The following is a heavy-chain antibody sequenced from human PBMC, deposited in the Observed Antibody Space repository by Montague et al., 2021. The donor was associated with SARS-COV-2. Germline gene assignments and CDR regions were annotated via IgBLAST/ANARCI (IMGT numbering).Heavy chain of an antibody. J-gene: IGHJ4*02. V-gene: IGHV4-34*01. D-gene: IGHD3-10*01. CDR2: INHGGIT. Sequence: SETLSLTCAVYGGSFNDYYWSWIRQPPGKGLEWIGEINHGGITNYSPSLKSRVTISADTSKNQFSLSLASVTAADTGVYYCARRLYSYGSGTYRDWGQGTLVTVSS. CDR3: ARRLYSYGSGTYRD. CDR1: GGSFNDYY.